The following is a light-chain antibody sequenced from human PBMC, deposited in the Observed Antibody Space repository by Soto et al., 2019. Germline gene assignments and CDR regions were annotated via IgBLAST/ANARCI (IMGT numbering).Light chain of an antibody. Sequence: VFTHSPGTVSLPPGARATLSCRCSQSISSTYLTGYHQRPGQAPRLLIHDASRRATGIPDRSRGSGPGPDFSLTISRREPEDFAVYYCQHYDSARRKSGPGTRWIS. V-gene: IGKV3-20*01. CDR2: DAS. CDR3: QHYDSARRK. CDR1: QSISSTY. J-gene: IGKJ1*01.